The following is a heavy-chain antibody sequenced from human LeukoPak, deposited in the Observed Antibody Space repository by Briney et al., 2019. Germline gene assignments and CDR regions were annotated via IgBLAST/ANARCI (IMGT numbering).Heavy chain of an antibody. V-gene: IGHV4-59*01. CDR2: IYYTGTN. CDR1: DGSISIYY. Sequence: SETLSLTCTVSDGSISIYYWSWFRQPPGGGLEWIVHIYYTGTNNYNPSLQSRVSISIDTSKNQTSLKLRSVTAVDTAVYYCARWGHFDTSGYFVADYWGQGTLITVSS. D-gene: IGHD3-22*01. CDR3: ARWGHFDTSGYFVADY. J-gene: IGHJ4*02.